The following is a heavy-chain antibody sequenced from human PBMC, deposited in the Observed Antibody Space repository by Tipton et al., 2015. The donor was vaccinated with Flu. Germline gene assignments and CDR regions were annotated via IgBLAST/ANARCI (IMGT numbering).Heavy chain of an antibody. CDR3: AKAGCSSTSCLFDY. Sequence: SLRLSCAASGFTFDDYAMHWVRQAPGKGLEWVSGISWNSGSIGYAVSVKGRFTISRDNAKNSLYLQMNSLRAEDTALYYCAKAGCSSTSCLFDYWGQGTLVTVSS. V-gene: IGHV3-9*01. D-gene: IGHD2-2*01. J-gene: IGHJ4*02. CDR1: GFTFDDYA. CDR2: ISWNSGSI.